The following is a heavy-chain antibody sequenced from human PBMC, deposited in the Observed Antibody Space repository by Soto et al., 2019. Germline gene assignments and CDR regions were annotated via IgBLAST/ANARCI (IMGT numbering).Heavy chain of an antibody. V-gene: IGHV5-51*03. CDR3: ARRIGYYGIDA. Sequence: EVQLVQSGAEVKKPGESLKISCQASGYKFSTYWIGWVRQMPGKGLEWMGFIYPGDSETRYSPSFQGQVTLSVDKSINTALLQWSSLKASDTATFCCARRIGYYGIDAWGQGTSVTVFS. CDR1: GYKFSTYW. J-gene: IGHJ6*02. D-gene: IGHD3-16*01. CDR2: IYPGDSET.